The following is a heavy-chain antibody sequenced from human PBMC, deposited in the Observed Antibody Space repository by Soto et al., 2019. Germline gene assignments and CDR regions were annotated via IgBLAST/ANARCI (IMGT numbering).Heavy chain of an antibody. D-gene: IGHD3-10*01. V-gene: IGHV3-30*18. Sequence: GGSLRLSCAASGFTFSSYGMHWVRQAPGKGLEWVAVISYDGSNKYYADSVKGRFTISRDNSKNTLYLQMNSLRAEDTAVYYCAKDQGVLWFSASPSYFDYWGQGTLVTVSS. CDR2: ISYDGSNK. CDR3: AKDQGVLWFSASPSYFDY. CDR1: GFTFSSYG. J-gene: IGHJ4*02.